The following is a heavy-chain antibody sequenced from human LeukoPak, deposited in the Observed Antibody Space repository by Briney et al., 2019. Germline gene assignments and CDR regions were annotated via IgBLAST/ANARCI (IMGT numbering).Heavy chain of an antibody. CDR1: GFTFSSYW. Sequence: PGGSLRLSCAASGFTFSSYWMSWVRQAPGKGLEWVANIKQEGREKYYVDSVKGRFTISRDNAKNSLYLQMNSLRAEDTAVYYCARPVLRYFDWLDFFDYWGQGTLVTVSS. V-gene: IGHV3-7*01. CDR2: IKQEGREK. D-gene: IGHD3-9*01. CDR3: ARPVLRYFDWLDFFDY. J-gene: IGHJ4*02.